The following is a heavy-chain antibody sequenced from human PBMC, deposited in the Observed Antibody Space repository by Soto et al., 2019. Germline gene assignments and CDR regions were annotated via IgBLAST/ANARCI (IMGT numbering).Heavy chain of an antibody. CDR2: ISGSGGNT. CDR1: GFTFSSYA. Sequence: EVQLLESGGGLVQPGGSLRLSCAASGFTFSSYAMSWVRQAPGKGLEWVSVISGSGGNTYYADSVKGRFTISRDNSKNTLYLQMNSLRAEDTAVYYCAKRGLYDSSGYKALDYWGQGTLVTVSS. D-gene: IGHD3-22*01. CDR3: AKRGLYDSSGYKALDY. V-gene: IGHV3-23*01. J-gene: IGHJ4*02.